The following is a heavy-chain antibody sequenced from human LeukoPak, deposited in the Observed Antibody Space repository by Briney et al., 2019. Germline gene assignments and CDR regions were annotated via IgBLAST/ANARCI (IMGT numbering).Heavy chain of an antibody. CDR1: GGPFSHYY. D-gene: IGHD1-26*01. CDR2: INESGNT. Sequence: PSETLSLTCAVSGGPFSHYYWTWIRQPPGKGLEWIGEINESGNTNYDPSLRSRVTISVDRSKNHLSLNVTSVTAADTAVYYCASRIGRYLYYFGMDVWSQGTTVTVSS. J-gene: IGHJ6*02. CDR3: ASRIGRYLYYFGMDV. V-gene: IGHV4-34*01.